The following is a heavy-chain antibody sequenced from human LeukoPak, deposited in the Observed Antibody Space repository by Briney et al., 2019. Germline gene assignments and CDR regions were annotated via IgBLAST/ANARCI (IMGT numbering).Heavy chain of an antibody. V-gene: IGHV4-4*07. J-gene: IGHJ5*02. CDR3: ARIERVGATTDWFDP. Sequence: MPSETLSLTCIVSGGSISSYYWTWIRQPAGKGLEWIGRIYTSGGTNYNPSLKSRVTMSVDTSKNQFSLKLSSVTVADTAVYYCARIERVGATTDWFDPWGQGSLVTVSS. CDR1: GGSISSYY. CDR2: IYTSGGT. D-gene: IGHD1-26*01.